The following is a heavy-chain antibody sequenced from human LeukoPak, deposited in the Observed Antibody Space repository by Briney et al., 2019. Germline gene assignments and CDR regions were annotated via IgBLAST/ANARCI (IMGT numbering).Heavy chain of an antibody. CDR3: AKTSPVTRGSFYYYYCYMDV. Sequence: GGSLRLSCAASGFTFSSYGMHWVRQAPGKGLEWVAFIRYDGSNKYYADSVKGRFTISRDNSKNTLYLQMNSLRAEDTAVYYCAKTSPVTRGSFYYYYCYMDVWGKGTTVTISS. CDR2: IRYDGSNK. J-gene: IGHJ6*03. V-gene: IGHV3-30*02. D-gene: IGHD4-17*01. CDR1: GFTFSSYG.